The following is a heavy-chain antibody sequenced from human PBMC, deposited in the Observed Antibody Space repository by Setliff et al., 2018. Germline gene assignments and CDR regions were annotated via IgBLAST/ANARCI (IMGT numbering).Heavy chain of an antibody. J-gene: IGHJ6*03. CDR1: GFTFDDYA. CDR2: INWNGGST. V-gene: IGHV3-20*04. D-gene: IGHD3-10*01. CDR3: ARENTGFYYHYYMDV. Sequence: PGESLRLSCVASGFTFDDYAMSWVRQAPGKGLEWVCGINWNGGSTGYADSVKGRFTISRDNAKNSLYLQMNSLRAEDTALYYCARENTGFYYHYYMDVWGKGTTVTVSS.